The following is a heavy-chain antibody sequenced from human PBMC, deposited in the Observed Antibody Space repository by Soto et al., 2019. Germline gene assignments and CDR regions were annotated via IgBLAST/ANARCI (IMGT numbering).Heavy chain of an antibody. Sequence: QVQLQQWGAGLLKPSETLSLTCAVYGGSFSSYYWSWIRQPPGNGLEWIGEITHSGITNYNPSLKSRDTIAVDTSKNQFSRKLSSVTAANTAVYYCARLGRQQLVRRNWFDLWGQGTLVTVSS. CDR1: GGSFSSYY. D-gene: IGHD6-13*01. V-gene: IGHV4-34*01. J-gene: IGHJ5*02. CDR3: ARLGRQQLVRRNWFDL. CDR2: ITHSGIT.